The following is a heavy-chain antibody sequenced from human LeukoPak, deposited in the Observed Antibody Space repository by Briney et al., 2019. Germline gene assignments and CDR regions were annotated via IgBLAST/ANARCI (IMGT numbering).Heavy chain of an antibody. CDR3: AKDREGYCSGGSCYESYYFDY. J-gene: IGHJ4*02. V-gene: IGHV3-23*01. Sequence: GGSLRLSCAASGFTFSSYAMSWVRQAPGKGLEWVSAISGSGGSTYYADSVKGRFTISRDNSKNTLYLRMNSLRAEDTAVYYCAKDREGYCSGGSCYESYYFDYWGQGTLVTVSS. CDR1: GFTFSSYA. CDR2: ISGSGGST. D-gene: IGHD2-15*01.